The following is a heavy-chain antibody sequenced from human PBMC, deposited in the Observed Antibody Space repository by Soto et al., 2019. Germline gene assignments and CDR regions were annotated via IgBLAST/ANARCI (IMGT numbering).Heavy chain of an antibody. D-gene: IGHD3-9*01. V-gene: IGHV4-34*08. J-gene: IGHJ4*02. CDR2: INHSGST. CDR1: GGTFSGYY. Sequence: SXTLSLTCAVYGGTFSGYYWTWIRQPPVTGLEWIGEINHSGSTNYNPSLKSRVTISVDTSKNQFSLKLTSVTAEDTAVYFCAKLPQYETLTGYLNYFDYWGPGILVTVSS. CDR3: AKLPQYETLTGYLNYFDY.